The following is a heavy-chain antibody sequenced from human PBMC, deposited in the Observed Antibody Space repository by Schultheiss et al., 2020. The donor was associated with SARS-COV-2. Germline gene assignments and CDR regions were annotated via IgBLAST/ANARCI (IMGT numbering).Heavy chain of an antibody. V-gene: IGHV1-18*01. CDR3: ARARFSGYDYTFEDY. Sequence: ASVKVSCKASGYTFTSYGISWVRQAPGQGLEWMGWINPNSGGTNYAQKFQGRVTITADESTSTAYMELSSLRSEDTAVYYCARARFSGYDYTFEDYWGQGTLVTVSS. J-gene: IGHJ4*02. CDR2: INPNSGGT. D-gene: IGHD5-12*01. CDR1: GYTFTSYG.